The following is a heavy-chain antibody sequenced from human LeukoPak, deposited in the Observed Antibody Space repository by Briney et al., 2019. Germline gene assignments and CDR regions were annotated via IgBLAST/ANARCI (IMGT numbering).Heavy chain of an antibody. CDR3: AQNRVTIFGVVEDCFDS. V-gene: IGHV3-23*01. CDR2: ISESGYST. J-gene: IGHJ5*01. D-gene: IGHD3-3*01. CDR1: GFTFSNHA. Sequence: GGSLRLSCAASGFTFSNHAMSWVRQAPGKGLEWVSAISESGYSTYYALSVKGRFTVSRDNSKNALYLQMDSLRAEDTALYYCAQNRVTIFGVVEDCFDSWGQGTLVTVSS.